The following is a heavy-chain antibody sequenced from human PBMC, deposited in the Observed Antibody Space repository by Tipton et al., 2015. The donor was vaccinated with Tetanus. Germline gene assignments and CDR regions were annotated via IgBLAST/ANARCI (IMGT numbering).Heavy chain of an antibody. J-gene: IGHJ4*02. V-gene: IGHV3-23*01. CDR3: ARAPCLYYTGCPFDY. Sequence: SLRLSCAASGFTFSTSAMTWVRQAPGKGLEWVSTISATGGSTYYADSVKGRFIMSRDNSKSTVDLLMNSLRAEDTAVFYCARAPCLYYTGCPFDYWGQGTPVSVSS. CDR2: ISATGGST. CDR1: GFTFSTSA. D-gene: IGHD3-10*01.